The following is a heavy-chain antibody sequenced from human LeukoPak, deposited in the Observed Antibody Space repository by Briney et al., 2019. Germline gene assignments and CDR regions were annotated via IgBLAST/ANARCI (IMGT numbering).Heavy chain of an antibody. V-gene: IGHV3-23*01. Sequence: GGSLRLSCAASGFTFSSYAMSWVRQAPGKGLEWVSAISGSGGSTYYADSVKGRFTISRDNSKNTLYLQMNSLRAEDTAVYYCAKARGVLRYFDWFIDYWGQGTLVTVSS. CDR2: ISGSGGST. CDR1: GFTFSSYA. J-gene: IGHJ4*02. CDR3: AKARGVLRYFDWFIDY. D-gene: IGHD3-9*01.